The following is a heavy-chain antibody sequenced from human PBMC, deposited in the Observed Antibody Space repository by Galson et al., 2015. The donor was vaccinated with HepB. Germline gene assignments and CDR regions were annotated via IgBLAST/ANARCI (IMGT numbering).Heavy chain of an antibody. CDR1: GYTLTELS. D-gene: IGHD2-21*02. Sequence: SVKVSCKVSGYTLTELSMHWVRQAPGKGLEWMGGFDPEDGETIYAQKFQGRVTMTEDTSTDTAYMELSSLRSEDTAVYYCATDLRCGGDCYLDYWGQGTLVTVSS. CDR2: FDPEDGET. CDR3: ATDLRCGGDCYLDY. V-gene: IGHV1-24*01. J-gene: IGHJ4*02.